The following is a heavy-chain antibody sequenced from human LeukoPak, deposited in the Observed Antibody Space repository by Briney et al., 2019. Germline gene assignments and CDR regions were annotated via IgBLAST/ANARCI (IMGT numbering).Heavy chain of an antibody. V-gene: IGHV4-39*07. CDR3: ARGSGSGSYYNLLDY. D-gene: IGHD3-10*01. CDR2: IYYSGST. Sequence: SETLSLTCTVSGGSISSSSYYWGWIRQPPGKGLEWIGSIYYSGSTYYNPSLKSRVTISVDTSKNQFSLKLSSVTAADTAVYYCARGSGSGSYYNLLDYWGQGTLVTVSS. J-gene: IGHJ4*02. CDR1: GGSISSSSYY.